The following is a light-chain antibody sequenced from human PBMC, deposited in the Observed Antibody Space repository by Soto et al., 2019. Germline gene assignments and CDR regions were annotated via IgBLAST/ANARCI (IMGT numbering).Light chain of an antibody. CDR3: QQYNNWPPGT. J-gene: IGKJ1*01. V-gene: IGKV3-15*01. Sequence: EIVMTQSPATLSVSPGARATLSCRASQSVSSNLAWYQQKPGQAPRLLIYGASTRATGIPARFSGSGSRTEFTLTISSLQSQDFAVYYCQQYNNWPPGTFGQGTKVEIK. CDR1: QSVSSN. CDR2: GAS.